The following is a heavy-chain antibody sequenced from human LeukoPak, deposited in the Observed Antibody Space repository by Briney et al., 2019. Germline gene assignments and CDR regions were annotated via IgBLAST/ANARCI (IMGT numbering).Heavy chain of an antibody. J-gene: IGHJ5*02. V-gene: IGHV3-66*01. CDR2: IYSGGGA. CDR1: GFTVTSYY. Sequence: GASLRLSCAASGFTVTSYYMSWVRQAPGKGLEWVSIIYSGGGAYYAESVKGRVTISRDKSRNTLFLQMNSLRAEDTAMYYCARVFPPNWFDPWGQGTLVTVSS. CDR3: ARVFPPNWFDP. D-gene: IGHD3-10*02.